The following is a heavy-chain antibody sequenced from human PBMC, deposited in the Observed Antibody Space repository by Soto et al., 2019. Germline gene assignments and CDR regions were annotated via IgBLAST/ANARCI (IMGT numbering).Heavy chain of an antibody. V-gene: IGHV4-4*07. Sequence: PSETLSLTCAVSTDSFSADFWSWIRQPAGKGLEFIGRIYSSGDTKCNPSLRSRLTTSAGRSKNQLSLKLSSVTAADTAVYFCAGGDPYYHTTGLQRWGRGTLVTVSS. CDR3: AGGDPYYHTTGLQR. D-gene: IGHD3-22*01. CDR2: IYSSGDT. CDR1: TDSFSADF. J-gene: IGHJ4*02.